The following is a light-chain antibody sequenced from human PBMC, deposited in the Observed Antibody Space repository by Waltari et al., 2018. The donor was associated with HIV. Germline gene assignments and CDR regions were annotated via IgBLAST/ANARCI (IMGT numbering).Light chain of an antibody. Sequence: QSALTQPRAVSGSPGESVTIACTGTSSDVGGYNYVSWYQQHPGKAPKLMIYDVTKRPTRVPDRFSGSKSGKTHSLTISGLQAEDEADYLCCSYAGGYTLVFGGGTKLTVL. J-gene: IGLJ3*02. CDR3: CSYAGGYTLV. V-gene: IGLV2-11*01. CDR1: SSDVGGYNY. CDR2: DVT.